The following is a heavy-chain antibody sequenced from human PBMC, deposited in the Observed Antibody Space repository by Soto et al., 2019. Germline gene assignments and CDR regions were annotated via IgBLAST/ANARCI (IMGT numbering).Heavy chain of an antibody. CDR2: IYYSWST. J-gene: IGHJ6*02. V-gene: IGHV4-31*03. Sequence: SETLSLTCTVSGGSISSGGYYWSWIRQHPGKGLEWIGYIYYSWSTYYNPSLKSRVTISVDTSKNQFSLKLSSVTAADTAVYYCVRGRPNYYYGMDVWGQVTTVTVSS. CDR1: GGSISSGGYY. CDR3: VRGRPNYYYGMDV.